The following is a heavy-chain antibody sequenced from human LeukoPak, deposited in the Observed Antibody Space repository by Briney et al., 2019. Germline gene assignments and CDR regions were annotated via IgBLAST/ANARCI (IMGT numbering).Heavy chain of an antibody. Sequence: PSETLSLTCAVYGGSFSGYYWSWIRQPPGKGLEWIGEINHSGSTYYNPSLKSRVTISVDTSKNQFSLKLSSVTAADTAVYYCARSGTTVTGFDYWGQGTLVTVSS. V-gene: IGHV4-34*09. J-gene: IGHJ4*02. CDR2: INHSGST. D-gene: IGHD4-17*01. CDR3: ARSGTTVTGFDY. CDR1: GGSFSGYY.